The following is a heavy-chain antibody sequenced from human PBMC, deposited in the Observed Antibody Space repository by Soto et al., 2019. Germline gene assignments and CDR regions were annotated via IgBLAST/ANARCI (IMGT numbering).Heavy chain of an antibody. V-gene: IGHV4-59*02. J-gene: IGHJ5*02. Sequence: QVQLQQSGPGLVRPSETLSLSCSVSGASVSRYYWSWLRQPPGKGLEWIGYIYYIGAYNYNPSLMSRVTISVDTSKNQFSLKLTSVTAADTAVYYCARTPETRDGLDPWGQGTLVTVSS. CDR2: IYYIGAY. CDR1: GASVSRYY. D-gene: IGHD2-15*01. CDR3: ARTPETRDGLDP.